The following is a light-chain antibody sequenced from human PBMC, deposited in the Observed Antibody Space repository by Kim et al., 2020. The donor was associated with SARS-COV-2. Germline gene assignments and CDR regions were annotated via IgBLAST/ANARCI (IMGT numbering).Light chain of an antibody. V-gene: IGLV6-57*04. CDR3: QSYDSSNHWV. Sequence: NFMLTQPHSVSESPGKTVTISCTHSSGSIASNYVQWYQQCPGSAPTTVIYEDNQRPSGVPDRFSGSIDSSSNSASLTISGLKTEDEADYYCQSYDSSNHWVFGGGTQLTVL. CDR1: SGSIASNY. J-gene: IGLJ3*02. CDR2: EDN.